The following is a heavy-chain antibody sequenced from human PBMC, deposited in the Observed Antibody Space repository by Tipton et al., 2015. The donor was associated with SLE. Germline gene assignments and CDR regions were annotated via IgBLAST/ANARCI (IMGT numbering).Heavy chain of an antibody. J-gene: IGHJ3*02. V-gene: IGHV4-39*07. Sequence: TLSLTCTVSGGSISTTTYFWGWVRQPPGKGLEWIGSIYHSGSTYYNPSLKSRVTMSVDTSKNQFSLKLSSVTAADTALYYCARGRRRGPGAFDIWGQGTMVTVSS. CDR1: GGSISTTTYF. CDR2: IYHSGST. D-gene: IGHD1-1*01. CDR3: ARGRRRGPGAFDI.